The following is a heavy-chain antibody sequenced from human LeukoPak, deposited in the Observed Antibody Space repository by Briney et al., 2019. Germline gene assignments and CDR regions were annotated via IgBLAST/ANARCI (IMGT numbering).Heavy chain of an antibody. J-gene: IGHJ4*02. CDR2: ISSSSSYI. D-gene: IGHD6-13*01. Sequence: GGSLRLSCAASGFTFSSYSMNWVRQAPGKGLEWVSSISSSSSYIYYADSVKGRFTISRDNAKNSLYLQMNSLRAEDTAVYYCARSFLSIAAAATDYWGQGTLVAVSS. CDR3: ARSFLSIAAAATDY. V-gene: IGHV3-21*01. CDR1: GFTFSSYS.